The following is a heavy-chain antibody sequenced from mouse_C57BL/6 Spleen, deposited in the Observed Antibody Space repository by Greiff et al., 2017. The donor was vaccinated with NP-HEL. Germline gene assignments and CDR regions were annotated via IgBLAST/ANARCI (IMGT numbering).Heavy chain of an antibody. CDR1: GYTFTSYW. V-gene: IGHV1-53*01. CDR2: INPSNGGT. D-gene: IGHD2-5*01. CDR3: ARFGNSNYLMDD. Sequence: VQLQQPGTELVKPGASVKLSCKASGYTFTSYWMHWVKQRPGPGLEWIGNINPSNGGTNYNEKFKSKATLTVDKSSSTAYMQLSSLTSEDSAVYYCARFGNSNYLMDDWGQGTAVTVSS. J-gene: IGHJ4*01.